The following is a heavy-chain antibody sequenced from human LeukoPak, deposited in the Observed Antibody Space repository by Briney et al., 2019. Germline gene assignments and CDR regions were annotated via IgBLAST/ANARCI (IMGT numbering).Heavy chain of an antibody. V-gene: IGHV3-30*18. Sequence: GGSLRLSCAASGFTFSSYGMHWVRQAPGKGLEWVAVISYDGSNKYYADSVKGRLTISRDNSKNTLYLQMNSLRAEDTAVYYCAKGSYMGENWFDPWGQETLVTVSS. CDR2: ISYDGSNK. J-gene: IGHJ5*02. D-gene: IGHD3-16*01. CDR3: AKGSYMGENWFDP. CDR1: GFTFSSYG.